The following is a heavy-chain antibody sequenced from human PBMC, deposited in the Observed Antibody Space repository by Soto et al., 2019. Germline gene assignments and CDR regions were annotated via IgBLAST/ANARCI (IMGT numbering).Heavy chain of an antibody. D-gene: IGHD6-13*01. V-gene: IGHV1-69*02. CDR2: IIPILGVA. Sequence: SVKVSCKASGGTFSSYTISWVRQAPGQGLEWMGRIIPILGVANYAQKFQGRVTITADKSTSTAYMELSSLRSEDTAVYYCASDHRSGTPDDWGQGTLVTVSS. CDR1: GGTFSSYT. CDR3: ASDHRSGTPDD. J-gene: IGHJ4*02.